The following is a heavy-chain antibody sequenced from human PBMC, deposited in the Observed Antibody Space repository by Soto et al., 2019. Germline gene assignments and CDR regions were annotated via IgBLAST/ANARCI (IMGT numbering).Heavy chain of an antibody. D-gene: IGHD1-26*01. CDR1: GFTFSSYG. CDR2: ISYDGSNK. CDR3: AKGAYGGSFFDY. V-gene: IGHV3-30*18. J-gene: IGHJ4*02. Sequence: GGSLRLSCAGSGFTFSSYGMHWVRQAPGKGLEWVAVISYDGSNKYYADSVKGRFTISRDNSKNTLYLQMNSLRAEDTAVYYCAKGAYGGSFFDYWGQGTLVTVSS.